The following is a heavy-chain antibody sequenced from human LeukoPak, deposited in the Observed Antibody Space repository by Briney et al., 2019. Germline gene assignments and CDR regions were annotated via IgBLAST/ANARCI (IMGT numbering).Heavy chain of an antibody. Sequence: PGGSLRLSCAASGISFNNYWMHWVRQAPGKGLVRVSRVNSDGSSTVYADSVKGRFTISRDNARTTVYLQMSSLRLDDTATYYCATGLGHYYDYWGQGSLVTVSS. V-gene: IGHV3-74*01. CDR2: VNSDGSST. CDR3: ATGLGHYYDY. CDR1: GISFNNYW. J-gene: IGHJ4*02. D-gene: IGHD3-22*01.